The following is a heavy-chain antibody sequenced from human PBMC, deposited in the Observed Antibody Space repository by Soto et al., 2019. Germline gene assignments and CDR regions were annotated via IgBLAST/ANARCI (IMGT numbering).Heavy chain of an antibody. CDR1: GFTFSSYA. J-gene: IGHJ4*02. V-gene: IGHV3-30-3*01. Sequence: QVQLVESGGGVVQPGRSLRLSCAASGFTFSSYAMHWVRQAPGKGLEWVAVISYDGSNKYYADSVKGRFTISRDNSKNRLYLQMNSLSAEDTAVYSWARAYEGGYFDYWGQGTLVTVSS. CDR3: ARAYEGGYFDY. D-gene: IGHD3-16*01. CDR2: ISYDGSNK.